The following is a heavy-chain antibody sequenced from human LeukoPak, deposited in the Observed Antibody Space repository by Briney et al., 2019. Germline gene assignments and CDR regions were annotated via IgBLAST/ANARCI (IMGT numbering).Heavy chain of an antibody. Sequence: ASVKVSCKASGYTFTGYYMHWVRQAPGQGLEWMGWINPNSGGTNYAQKFQGWVTMTRDTSISTAYMELSRLRSDDTAVYYCARGLSVRGGNWFDPWGQGTLVTASS. D-gene: IGHD3-10*01. J-gene: IGHJ5*02. CDR2: INPNSGGT. CDR1: GYTFTGYY. CDR3: ARGLSVRGGNWFDP. V-gene: IGHV1-2*04.